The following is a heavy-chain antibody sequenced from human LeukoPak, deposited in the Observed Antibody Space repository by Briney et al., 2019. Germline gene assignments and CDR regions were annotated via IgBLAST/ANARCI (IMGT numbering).Heavy chain of an antibody. D-gene: IGHD1-7*01. CDR2: IHQDASAK. CDR3: ARWNIRGTAHQLDY. V-gene: IGHV3-7*01. Sequence: GGSLRLSCAASGFTLSSHWMTWVRQAPGKGLEWVANIHQDASAKYYVASVRGRFTISRDNAKNSIYLQMNSLRVDDTAVYYCARWNIRGTAHQLDYWGQGSLVTVSS. J-gene: IGHJ4*02. CDR1: GFTLSSHW.